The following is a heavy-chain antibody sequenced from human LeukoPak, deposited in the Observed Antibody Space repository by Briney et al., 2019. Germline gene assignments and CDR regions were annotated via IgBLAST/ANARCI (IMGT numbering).Heavy chain of an antibody. CDR3: ASPHRSGYLFDS. D-gene: IGHD3-22*01. V-gene: IGHV4-4*02. Sequence: SGTLSLTCAISGLSVSSSSWWTWVRQPPGKGPEWIGQIYHGGSTHYNPSLKSRNTISMDKSKNQVSLTLSSVTAADTAVYYCASPHRSGYLFDSWGQGTLVTVSS. J-gene: IGHJ4*02. CDR2: IYHGGST. CDR1: GLSVSSSSW.